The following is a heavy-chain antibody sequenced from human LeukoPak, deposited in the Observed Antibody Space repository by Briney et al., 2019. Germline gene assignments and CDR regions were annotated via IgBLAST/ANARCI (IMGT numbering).Heavy chain of an antibody. V-gene: IGHV3-30*03. CDR2: ISDDASGT. CDR1: GFTFRNYG. J-gene: IGHJ3*02. Sequence: GGSLRLSCAASGFTFRNYGMHWVRQAPGKGLEWVAVISDDASGTNYANSVKGRFTISRDNSKNTLYLEMSSLRVEDTALYYCARAPRQILTGDAFDIWGQGTVVTVSS. D-gene: IGHD7-27*01. CDR3: ARAPRQILTGDAFDI.